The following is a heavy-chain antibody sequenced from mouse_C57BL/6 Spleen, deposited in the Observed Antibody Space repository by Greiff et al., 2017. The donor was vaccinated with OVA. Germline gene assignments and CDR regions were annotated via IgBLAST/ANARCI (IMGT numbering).Heavy chain of an antibody. Sequence: DVHLVESGGGLVKPGGSLKLSCAASGFTFSDYGMHWVRQAPEKGLEWVAYISSGSSTIYYADTVKGRFTISRDNAKNTLFLQMTSLRSEDTAMYYCARDSNYLGYWGQGTTLTVSS. J-gene: IGHJ2*01. CDR1: GFTFSDYG. CDR3: ARDSNYLGY. D-gene: IGHD2-5*01. V-gene: IGHV5-17*01. CDR2: ISSGSSTI.